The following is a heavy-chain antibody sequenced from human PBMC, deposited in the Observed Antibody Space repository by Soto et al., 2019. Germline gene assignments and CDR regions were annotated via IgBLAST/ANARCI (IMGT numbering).Heavy chain of an antibody. Sequence: PSQTLSLTCAVSGDSVSSNNIAWNWLRQSPWRGLEWLGRTYYRSKWYNEYAVSVRSRITINLDTSKNQFSLQLNSVTPEDTAVYYCARGRWSKFDYWGQGPQVTVSS. D-gene: IGHD2-15*01. CDR2: TYYRSKWYN. V-gene: IGHV6-1*01. CDR3: ARGRWSKFDY. J-gene: IGHJ4*02. CDR1: GDSVSSNNIA.